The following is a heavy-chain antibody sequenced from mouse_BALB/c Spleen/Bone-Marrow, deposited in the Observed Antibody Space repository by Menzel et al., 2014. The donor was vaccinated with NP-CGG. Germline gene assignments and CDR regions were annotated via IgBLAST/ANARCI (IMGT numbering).Heavy chain of an antibody. V-gene: IGHV1-7*01. CDR2: INPSTGYT. CDR3: ARYPYYDYDGFAY. J-gene: IGHJ3*01. CDR1: GYTFTSYW. D-gene: IGHD2-4*01. Sequence: QVQLQQSGAELAKPGASVKMSCKASGYTFTSYWMHWVKQRPGQGLEWIGYINPSTGYTEYNQKFKDKATLTADKSSSTAYMQLSSLTSEDSAVYYCARYPYYDYDGFAYWGQGTPVTVSA.